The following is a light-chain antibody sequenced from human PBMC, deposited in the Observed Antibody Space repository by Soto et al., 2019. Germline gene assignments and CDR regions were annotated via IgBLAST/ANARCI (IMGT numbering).Light chain of an antibody. Sequence: EIVLTQSPGTLSLSPGERATLSCRASQSVSSSYLAWYQQKPGQAPRLLIYGASSRATGIPDRFSGSGSGTDFTLTISRLEPEDFEVYCCQQYGTSPRTFGQGTKLEIK. CDR1: QSVSSSY. V-gene: IGKV3-20*01. CDR2: GAS. J-gene: IGKJ2*01. CDR3: QQYGTSPRT.